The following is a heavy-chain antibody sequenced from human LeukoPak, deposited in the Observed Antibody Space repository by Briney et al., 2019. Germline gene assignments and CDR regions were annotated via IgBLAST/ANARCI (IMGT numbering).Heavy chain of an antibody. J-gene: IGHJ4*02. CDR3: ARATYYDILTGYYPDY. CDR2: ISSSGSTI. Sequence: GGSLRLPCAASGFTFSDYYMSWIRQAPGKGLEWVSYISSSGSTIYYADSVKGRFTISRDNAKNSLYLQMNSLRAEDTAVYYCARATYYDILTGYYPDYWGQGTLVTVSS. D-gene: IGHD3-9*01. CDR1: GFTFSDYY. V-gene: IGHV3-11*01.